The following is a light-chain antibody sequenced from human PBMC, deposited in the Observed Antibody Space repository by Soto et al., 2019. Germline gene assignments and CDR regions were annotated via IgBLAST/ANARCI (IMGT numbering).Light chain of an antibody. V-gene: IGLV1-44*01. CDR2: RNH. Sequence: QSVLTQPPSTSETPGQRVTISCSGGSSNIGTNTVNWYQQLPGTAPKLLIYRNHQRPSGVPDRFSGSKSGTSASLAISGLQPEDEADYYCAAWDDSLNGVVFGGGTKLTVL. J-gene: IGLJ2*01. CDR3: AAWDDSLNGVV. CDR1: SSNIGTNT.